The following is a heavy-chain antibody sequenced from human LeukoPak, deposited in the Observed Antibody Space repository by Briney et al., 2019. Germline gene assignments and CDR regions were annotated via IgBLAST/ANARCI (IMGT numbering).Heavy chain of an antibody. CDR2: FDPEDGGT. CDR1: GYTLTELS. Sequence: ASVKVSCKVSGYTLTELSMHWVRQAPGKGLEWMGGFDPEDGGTIYAQKFQGRVTMTEDTSTDTAYMELSGLRSEDTAVYYCATLDGVAAPIKDYWGQGTLVTVSS. V-gene: IGHV1-24*01. D-gene: IGHD6-6*01. CDR3: ATLDGVAAPIKDY. J-gene: IGHJ4*02.